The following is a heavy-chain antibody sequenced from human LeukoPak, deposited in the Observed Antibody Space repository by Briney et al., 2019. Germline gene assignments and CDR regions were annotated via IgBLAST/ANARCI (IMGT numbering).Heavy chain of an antibody. CDR1: GGSISSGDDY. Sequence: SQTLSLTCTVSGGSISSGDDYWSWIRQPPGKGLEWIRYICYSGSTYYNPALKSRVTITVDTSNNHFSLKLSSVTAADTAVYYCARGSMVRGLDYWGQGTLVTVSS. V-gene: IGHV4-30-4*01. CDR2: ICYSGST. D-gene: IGHD3-10*01. J-gene: IGHJ4*02. CDR3: ARGSMVRGLDY.